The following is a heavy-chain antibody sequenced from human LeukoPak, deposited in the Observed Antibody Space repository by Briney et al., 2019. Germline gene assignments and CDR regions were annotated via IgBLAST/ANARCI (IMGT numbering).Heavy chain of an antibody. Sequence: ASVKVSCKVSGYTLTELSMYWVRQAPGKGLEWMGGFDPEDGETIYAQRFQGRVTMTEDTSTGTANMELCSLRSEDAAVYYCATDYSSGTSGGFWGQGTLVTVSS. CDR2: FDPEDGET. D-gene: IGHD2-2*01. CDR3: ATDYSSGTSGGF. CDR1: GYTLTELS. J-gene: IGHJ4*02. V-gene: IGHV1-24*01.